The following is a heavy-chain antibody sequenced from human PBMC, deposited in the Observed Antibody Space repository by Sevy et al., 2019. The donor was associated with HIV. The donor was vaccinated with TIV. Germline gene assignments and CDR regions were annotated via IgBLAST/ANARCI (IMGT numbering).Heavy chain of an antibody. CDR3: ARAPPVRSGDDSLNWFDP. V-gene: IGHV4-59*01. Sequence: SETLSLTCTVSGGSISAYYWSWIRQPPGKGLEWIGYIHYTGNTKYNPSLESRVTISVDTSKNQFSLRLGSVTAADTAIYYCARAPPVRSGDDSLNWFDPWGQGTLVTVSS. CDR1: GGSISAYY. D-gene: IGHD5-12*01. CDR2: IHYTGNT. J-gene: IGHJ5*02.